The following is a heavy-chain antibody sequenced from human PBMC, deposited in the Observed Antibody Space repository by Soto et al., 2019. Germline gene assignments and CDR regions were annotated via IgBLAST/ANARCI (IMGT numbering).Heavy chain of an antibody. D-gene: IGHD4-17*01. CDR2: IYYTGST. Sequence: SETLSLTCTVSGGSVSSESHYWSWIRQTPGKGLEWIGYIYYTGSTNYNPSLKGRVTMSVDTSRDQVSLRLRSVTRADTAVYYCARDFSPTFTSQLYGPYYYYYGMDVWGQGTTVTVSS. CDR3: ARDFSPTFTSQLYGPYYYYYGMDV. CDR1: GGSVSSESHY. V-gene: IGHV4-61*01. J-gene: IGHJ6*02.